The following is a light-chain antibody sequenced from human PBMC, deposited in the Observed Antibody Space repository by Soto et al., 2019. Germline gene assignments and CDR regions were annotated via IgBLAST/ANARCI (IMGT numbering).Light chain of an antibody. CDR2: EVS. V-gene: IGLV2-14*01. Sequence: QSVLTQPASVSGSLGQSITISCTGTSSDIGAYNYVSWYQQHPGKAPKLIIYEVSYRPSGVSNRFSASKSANTASLTIPGLQAEDEADYYCNSFASSNSLIFGGGTKLTVL. J-gene: IGLJ2*01. CDR1: SSDIGAYNY. CDR3: NSFASSNSLI.